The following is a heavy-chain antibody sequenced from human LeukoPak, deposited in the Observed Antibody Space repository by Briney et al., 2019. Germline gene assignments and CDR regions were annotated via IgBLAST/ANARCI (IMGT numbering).Heavy chain of an antibody. V-gene: IGHV4-59*08. CDR1: GGSFSNYF. CDR2: IYYSGST. D-gene: IGHD3-16*01. J-gene: IGHJ4*02. CDR3: ARLAVGYVQGIDY. Sequence: SETLSLTCTVSGGSFSNYFWSWIRQPPGKGLEWLGYIYYSGSTNYNPSLESRVAISVDTSKNQFSLKLTSLTAADTAVYYCARLAVGYVQGIDYWGRGTLVTVSS.